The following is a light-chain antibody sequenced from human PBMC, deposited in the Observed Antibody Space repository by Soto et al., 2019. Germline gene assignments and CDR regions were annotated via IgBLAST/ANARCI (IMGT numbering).Light chain of an antibody. CDR2: KTS. CDR3: QQGFT. Sequence: DIQMTQSPSTLSASVGDRVTITCRASQSIGGSLAWYQQKPGKAPNLLIFKTSTLETGVPSRFSGSGSGAEFTLTITSLQPDDFATYFCQQGFTFSPGTKVDMK. V-gene: IGKV1-5*03. CDR1: QSIGGS. J-gene: IGKJ3*01.